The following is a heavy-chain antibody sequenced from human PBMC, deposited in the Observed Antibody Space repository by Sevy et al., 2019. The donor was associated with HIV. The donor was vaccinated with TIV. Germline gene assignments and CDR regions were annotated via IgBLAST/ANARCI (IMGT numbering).Heavy chain of an antibody. CDR2: IYYSGST. Sequence: SETLSLTCTVSGGSISSGGYYWSWIRQHPGKGLEWIGCIYYSGSTYYNPSLKSRISIFVDTSKKQFSLNLTSAIAADTAVYYCASKYYYDSSGYDYWGQGTLVTVSS. CDR3: ASKYYYDSSGYDY. V-gene: IGHV4-31*03. D-gene: IGHD3-22*01. CDR1: GGSISSGGYY. J-gene: IGHJ4*02.